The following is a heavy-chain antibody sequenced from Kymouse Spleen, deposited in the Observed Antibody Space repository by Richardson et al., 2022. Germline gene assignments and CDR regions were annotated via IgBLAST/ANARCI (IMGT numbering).Heavy chain of an antibody. CDR1: GGSISSSSYY. V-gene: IGHV4-39*01. Sequence: QLQLQESGPGLVKPSETLSLTCTVSGGSISSSSYYWGWIRQPPGKGLEWIGSIYYSGSTYYNPSLKSRVTISVDTSKNQFSLKLSSVTAADTAVYYCARGAVAGTSYYYYGMDVWGQGTTVTVSS. CDR3: ARGAVAGTSYYYYGMDV. J-gene: IGHJ6*02. D-gene: IGHD6-19*01. CDR2: IYYSGST.